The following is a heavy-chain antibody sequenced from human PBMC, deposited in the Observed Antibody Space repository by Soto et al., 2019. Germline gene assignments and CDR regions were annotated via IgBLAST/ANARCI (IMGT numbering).Heavy chain of an antibody. CDR1: GFTFSSYG. Sequence: QVQLVESGGGVVQPGRSLRLSCAASGFTFSSYGMHWVRQAPGKGLEWVAIISYDGSNTYYADSVKGRFTISRDNSKNTLYVQMNSLRAEDTSVYYCEKEGGLSGSYYISSSYYFDYWGQGTLVTVSS. CDR3: EKEGGLSGSYYISSSYYFDY. V-gene: IGHV3-30*18. J-gene: IGHJ4*02. D-gene: IGHD1-26*01. CDR2: ISYDGSNT.